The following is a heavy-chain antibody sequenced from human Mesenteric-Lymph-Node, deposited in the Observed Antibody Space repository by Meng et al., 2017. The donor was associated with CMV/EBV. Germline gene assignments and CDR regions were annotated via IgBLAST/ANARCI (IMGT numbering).Heavy chain of an antibody. CDR1: GYRFIAYH. CDR3: ARGSVGKTDY. J-gene: IGHJ4*02. D-gene: IGHD1-26*01. Sequence: SCKTSGYRFIAYHIHWVRQVPGQGLEWMGTIDPSGGSTNYIQKFHGRVTMTRDTSTNTVYMELSSLRSDDTAVYYCARGSVGKTDYWGQGTLVTVSS. V-gene: IGHV1-46*01. CDR2: IDPSGGST.